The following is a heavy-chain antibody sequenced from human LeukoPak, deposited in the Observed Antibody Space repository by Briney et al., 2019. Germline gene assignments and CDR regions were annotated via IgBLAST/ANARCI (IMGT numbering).Heavy chain of an antibody. CDR3: AWDRGNSFDY. CDR1: GGSISSFY. CDR2: IYYSGST. J-gene: IGHJ4*02. D-gene: IGHD3-10*01. Sequence: PSETLSLTCTVSGGSISSFYWSWIRQPPGKGLEWIGYIYYSGSTNYNPSLKSRDTISIDTSKNQFSLKLSSVTAADTAVYYCAWDRGNSFDYWGQGTLVTVSS. V-gene: IGHV4-59*01.